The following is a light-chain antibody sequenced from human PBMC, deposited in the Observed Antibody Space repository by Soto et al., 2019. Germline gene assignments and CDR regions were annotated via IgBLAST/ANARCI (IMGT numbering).Light chain of an antibody. CDR2: GAS. Sequence: EIVLTQSPGTLSLSPGERATLSCRASQTVLANYLAWLQQKPGQAPRLLIYGASSRATGIPDRFSGSGSGKDFTLPGSRLEPEDFAVYYCQQDDSPWTFGQGTRVEIK. CDR3: QQDDSPWT. V-gene: IGKV3-20*01. CDR1: QTVLANY. J-gene: IGKJ1*01.